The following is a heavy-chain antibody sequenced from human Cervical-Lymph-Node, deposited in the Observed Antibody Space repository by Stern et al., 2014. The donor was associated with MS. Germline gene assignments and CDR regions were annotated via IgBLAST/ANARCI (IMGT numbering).Heavy chain of an antibody. CDR2: INTNTGNS. CDR3: ARDFVDTAMITRSDYLDS. J-gene: IGHJ4*02. D-gene: IGHD5-18*01. V-gene: IGHV7-4-1*02. Sequence: VQLEESGSELKEPGASVKGSCKASGYTLTNYPMNWVRQAPGQGLEWMGWINTNTGNSTYAQGFTGRFVFSLDTSVSTAYLHISSLKAEDTAVYYCARDFVDTAMITRSDYLDSLGQGTLVTVSS. CDR1: GYTLTNYP.